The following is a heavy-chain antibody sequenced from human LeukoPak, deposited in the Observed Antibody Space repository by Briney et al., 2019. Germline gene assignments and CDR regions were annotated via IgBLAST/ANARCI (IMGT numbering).Heavy chain of an antibody. D-gene: IGHD6-19*01. V-gene: IGHV3-74*01. CDR1: GFTFSDYW. J-gene: IGHJ4*02. Sequence: PGGSLRLSCAASGFTFSDYWMHWVRQAPGKGLVWVSRINPDGSSASYADSVKGRFTISRDNAKNTLYLQMSSLRAEDTAVYYCAKSHSVAVAGTYSTYYFDSWGQGTLVTVSS. CDR2: INPDGSSA. CDR3: AKSHSVAVAGTYSTYYFDS.